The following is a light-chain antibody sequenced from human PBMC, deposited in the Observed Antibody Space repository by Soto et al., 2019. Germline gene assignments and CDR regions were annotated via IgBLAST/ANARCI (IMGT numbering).Light chain of an antibody. J-gene: IGLJ1*01. V-gene: IGLV2-14*01. CDR2: EVS. Sequence: QSALTQPASVSGSPGQSITISCTGTSSDVGGYTFVSWYQQHPGKAPKLLIYEVSNRPSGISNRFSGSKSGNTASLTISGLQAEDEADYYCNSYTSNNTYVFGTGTKVTVL. CDR1: SSDVGGYTF. CDR3: NSYTSNNTYV.